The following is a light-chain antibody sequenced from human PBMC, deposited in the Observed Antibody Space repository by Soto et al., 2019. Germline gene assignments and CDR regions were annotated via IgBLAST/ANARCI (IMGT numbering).Light chain of an antibody. CDR2: GAS. CDR1: QSVSSS. CDR3: QHYNNWPVT. V-gene: IGKV3-15*01. Sequence: VLTQSPATLSLSPGPGRTLSWWASQSVSSSLAWYQQKPGQAPSLLIYGASTRATGIPARFSASGSGTEFTLTISSLQSEDFAVYYCQHYNNWPVTFGGGTKVDIK. J-gene: IGKJ4*01.